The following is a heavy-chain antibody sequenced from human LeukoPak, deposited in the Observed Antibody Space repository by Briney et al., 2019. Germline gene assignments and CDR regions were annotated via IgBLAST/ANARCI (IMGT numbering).Heavy chain of an antibody. J-gene: IGHJ4*02. Sequence: ASVKVSCKASGYTFTSHGISWVRQAPGQGLEWMGWISAYNGNTNYAQKLQGRVTMTTDTSASTAYMELSSLTSEDMAVYYCTRGVWTGTTRSYYFDYWGQGTLVTVSS. CDR3: TRGVWTGTTRSYYFDY. V-gene: IGHV1-18*03. CDR1: GYTFTSHG. CDR2: ISAYNGNT. D-gene: IGHD1-1*01.